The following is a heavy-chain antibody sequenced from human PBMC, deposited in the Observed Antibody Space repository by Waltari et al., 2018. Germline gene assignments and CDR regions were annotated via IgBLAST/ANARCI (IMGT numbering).Heavy chain of an antibody. CDR3: ARGYSGYDYPRY. CDR1: VGTFSSYA. V-gene: IGHV1-69*08. D-gene: IGHD5-12*01. CDR2: IIPIFGTA. Sequence: QVQLVQSGAEAKKPGSSVKFSCKASVGTFSSYAISWVRQAPGQGLEWMGRIIPIFGTANYEQKFQGRVTITADKSTSTAYMELSSLRSEDTAVYYCARGYSGYDYPRYWGQGTLVTVSS. J-gene: IGHJ4*02.